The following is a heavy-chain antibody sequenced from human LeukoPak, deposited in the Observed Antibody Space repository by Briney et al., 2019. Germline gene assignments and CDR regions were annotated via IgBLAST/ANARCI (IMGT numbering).Heavy chain of an antibody. V-gene: IGHV3-7*01. CDR1: GFTFSTYW. J-gene: IGHJ5*02. D-gene: IGHD2-15*01. Sequence: GGSLRLSCAAYGFTFSTYWMTWVRQAPGKGLEWVANIKEDGSEKYYVDSVRGRFTISRDNAKNSLCLQMNSLRAEDTAVYSCARGADGVSSNSRGWFDPWGQGTLVTVSS. CDR3: ARGADGVSSNSRGWFDP. CDR2: IKEDGSEK.